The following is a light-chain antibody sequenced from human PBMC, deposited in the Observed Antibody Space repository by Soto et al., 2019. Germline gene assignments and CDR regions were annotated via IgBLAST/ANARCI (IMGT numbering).Light chain of an antibody. V-gene: IGKV3-15*01. CDR1: KSVSNN. Sequence: EIVMTQSPATLSVSPGERATLSCRASKSVSNNLAWYEQKPGQAPRLLIYHASTRATGIPARFSGSGSGTEFTLTISSLQSEDSAVYHCQQYNKWLLTFGGGTKVEIK. CDR3: QQYNKWLLT. CDR2: HAS. J-gene: IGKJ4*01.